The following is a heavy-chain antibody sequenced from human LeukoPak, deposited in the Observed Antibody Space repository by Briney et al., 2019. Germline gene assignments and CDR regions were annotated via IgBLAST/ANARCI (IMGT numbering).Heavy chain of an antibody. D-gene: IGHD4-17*01. Sequence: PGGSLRLSCAASGFTFSNAWMSWVRQAPGKGLEWVGHIKSKTDGGTTDYAAPVKGRFTISRDDSKNTLYLQMNSLKTEDTAVYYCSTARFTVTTGEGHFDYWGQGTLVTVSS. V-gene: IGHV3-15*01. CDR3: STARFTVTTGEGHFDY. CDR2: IKSKTDGGTT. CDR1: GFTFSNAW. J-gene: IGHJ4*02.